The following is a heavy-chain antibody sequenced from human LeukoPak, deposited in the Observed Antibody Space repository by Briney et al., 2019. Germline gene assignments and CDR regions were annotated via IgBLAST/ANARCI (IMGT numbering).Heavy chain of an antibody. Sequence: GGSLRLSCAASGFTFSSYNMNWVRQAPGKGLEWIASISSSSSYIYYADSVKGRFTISRDNAKNSLYLQMNSLRAEDTAVYYCARDPRYSSSFLIAFDIWGQGTMVTVSS. CDR1: GFTFSSYN. CDR3: ARDPRYSSSFLIAFDI. V-gene: IGHV3-21*01. CDR2: ISSSSSYI. D-gene: IGHD6-13*01. J-gene: IGHJ3*02.